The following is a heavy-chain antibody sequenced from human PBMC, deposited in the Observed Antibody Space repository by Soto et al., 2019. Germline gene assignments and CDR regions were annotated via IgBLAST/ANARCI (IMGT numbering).Heavy chain of an antibody. J-gene: IGHJ4*02. CDR1: GFTFSSYA. D-gene: IGHD2-15*01. Sequence: GGSLRLSCAASGFTFSSYAMSWVRQAPGKGLEWVSAISGSGGSTYYADSVKGRFTISRDNSKNTLYLQMNSLRAEDTAVYYCAKVTVVAVLVSEYDYWGQGTLVTVSS. CDR3: AKVTVVAVLVSEYDY. CDR2: ISGSGGST. V-gene: IGHV3-23*01.